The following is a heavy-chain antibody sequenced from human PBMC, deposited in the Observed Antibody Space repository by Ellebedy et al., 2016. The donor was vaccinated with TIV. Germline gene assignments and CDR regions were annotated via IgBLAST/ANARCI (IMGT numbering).Heavy chain of an antibody. V-gene: IGHV1-8*01. CDR3: ARRLRLMYSSGSFDY. D-gene: IGHD6-19*01. CDR2: MNPNSGNT. Sequence: AASVKVSCKASGYTFTDFDINWARQATGQGLEWVGWMNPNSGNTGSAQKFQGRVTMTTNPSTTTAYMELTSLRSDDTAMYYCARRLRLMYSSGSFDYWGQGTPVTVSS. J-gene: IGHJ4*02. CDR1: GYTFTDFD.